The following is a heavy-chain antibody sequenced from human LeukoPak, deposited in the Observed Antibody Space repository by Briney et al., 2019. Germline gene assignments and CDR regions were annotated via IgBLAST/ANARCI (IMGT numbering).Heavy chain of an antibody. V-gene: IGHV4-34*01. CDR3: ARPMIRGAPHKYWYFDL. CDR2: INHSGSS. D-gene: IGHD3-10*01. J-gene: IGHJ2*01. Sequence: PSETLSLTCAVYGGSFSGFYWSWIRQPPGKGLEWIGEINHSGSSNYNPSLESRVTISVDTSKNQFPLKLSSVTAADTAAYYCARPMIRGAPHKYWYFDLWGRGTQVTVSS. CDR1: GGSFSGFY.